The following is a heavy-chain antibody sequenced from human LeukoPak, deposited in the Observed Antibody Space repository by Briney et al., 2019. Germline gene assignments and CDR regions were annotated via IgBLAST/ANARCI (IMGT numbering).Heavy chain of an antibody. D-gene: IGHD2-2*01. CDR1: GSTFSSYA. CDR3: ARGIVVPAVDYYYMDV. J-gene: IGHJ6*03. CDR2: IIPILGIA. Sequence: SVKVSCKASGSTFSSYAISWVRQAPGQGLEWMGRIIPILGIANYAQKFQGRVTITADKSTSTAYMELSSLRSDDTAVYYCARGIVVPAVDYYYMDVWGKGTTVTVSS. V-gene: IGHV1-69*04.